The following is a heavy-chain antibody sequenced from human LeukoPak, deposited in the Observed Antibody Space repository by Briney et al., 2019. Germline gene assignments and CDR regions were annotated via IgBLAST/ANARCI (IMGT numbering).Heavy chain of an antibody. CDR2: IKQDGSEK. D-gene: IGHD2/OR15-2a*01. Sequence: GGSLRLSCAASGFSFSSYAMSWVRQAPGKGLEWVANIKQDGSEKYYVDSVKGRFTISRDNAKNSLYLQMNSLRAEDTAVYYCARKFYSGPNWFDPWGQGTLVTVSS. J-gene: IGHJ5*02. CDR1: GFSFSSYA. CDR3: ARKFYSGPNWFDP. V-gene: IGHV3-7*01.